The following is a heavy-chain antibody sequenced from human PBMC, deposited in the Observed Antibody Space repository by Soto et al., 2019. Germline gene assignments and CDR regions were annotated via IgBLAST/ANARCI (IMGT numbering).Heavy chain of an antibody. CDR3: ARHPRPITMARGLLNWFDP. CDR1: GFTFRDYY. J-gene: IGHJ5*02. Sequence: QVQLVESGGGLVKPGRSLRLSCAASGFTFRDYYMSWIRQAPGKRLEWVSYISSSGSTIYYADSVKGRFTISRDNAKNSLYLQMNSLRAEDTAIYYCARHPRPITMARGLLNWFDPWGQGTLVTVSS. CDR2: ISSSGSTI. V-gene: IGHV3-11*01. D-gene: IGHD3-10*01.